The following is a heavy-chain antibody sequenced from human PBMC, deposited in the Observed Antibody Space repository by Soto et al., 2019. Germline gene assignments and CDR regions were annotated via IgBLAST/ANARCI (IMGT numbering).Heavy chain of an antibody. CDR3: ARVPLYYDFWSGYANWFDP. Sequence: SETLSLTCAVYGGSFSGYYWSWIRQPPGKGLEWIGEINHSGSTNYNPSLKSRVTIPVDTSKNQFSLKLSSVTAADTAVYYCARVPLYYDFWSGYANWFDPWGQGTLVTVSS. CDR2: INHSGST. V-gene: IGHV4-34*01. J-gene: IGHJ5*02. D-gene: IGHD3-3*01. CDR1: GGSFSGYY.